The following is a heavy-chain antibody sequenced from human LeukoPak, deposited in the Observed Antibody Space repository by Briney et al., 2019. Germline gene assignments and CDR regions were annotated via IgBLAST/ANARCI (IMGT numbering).Heavy chain of an antibody. J-gene: IGHJ5*02. CDR2: ISAYNGNT. CDR3: ARDHDPDCSSTSCYSLWFDP. CDR1: GYTFTSYG. D-gene: IGHD2-2*01. Sequence: ASVKVSCKASGYTFTSYGISWVRQAPGQGLEWMGWISAYNGNTNYAQKLQGRVTMTTDTSTSTAYMELRSLRSDDTAVYYCARDHDPDCSSTSCYSLWFDPWGQGTLVTVSS. V-gene: IGHV1-18*01.